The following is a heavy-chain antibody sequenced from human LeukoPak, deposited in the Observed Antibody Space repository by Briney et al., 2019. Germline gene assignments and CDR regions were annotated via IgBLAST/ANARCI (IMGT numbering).Heavy chain of an antibody. D-gene: IGHD3-3*01. CDR1: GYTFTSYG. CDR2: ISAYNGNT. J-gene: IGHJ4*02. CDR3: ARDLERITIFGVVIIPDY. Sequence: ASVKVSCKASGYTFTSYGISWVRQAPGQGLEWMGWISAYNGNTNYAQKLQGRVTMNTDTSTSTAYMELRSLRSDDTAVYYCARDLERITIFGVVIIPDYWGQGTLVTVSS. V-gene: IGHV1-18*01.